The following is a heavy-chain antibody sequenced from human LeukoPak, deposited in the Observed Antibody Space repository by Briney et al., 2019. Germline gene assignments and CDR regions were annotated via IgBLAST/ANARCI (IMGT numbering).Heavy chain of an antibody. D-gene: IGHD5-18*01. CDR2: ISPRDSDT. CDR3: ARRGDSYGRFDY. Sequence: GESLKIYCKASGYNCTNYWIGWVRQIPGKGLEWIGIISPRDSDTRYSPSFQGQVTISADKSICTAYLQWSSLKASDTAMYYCARRGDSYGRFDYWGQGILVTVSS. V-gene: IGHV5-51*01. CDR1: GYNCTNYW. J-gene: IGHJ4*02.